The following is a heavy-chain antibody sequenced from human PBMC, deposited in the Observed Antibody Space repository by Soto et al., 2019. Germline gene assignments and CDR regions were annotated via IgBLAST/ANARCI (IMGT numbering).Heavy chain of an antibody. V-gene: IGHV1-2*04. CDR1: GYTFSDHY. CDR3: ARDLIVLVPAGHDAFDI. Sequence: ASVKVSCKASGYTFSDHYMNSVRQAPGQGLEWMGWINPNSGDIKYAQKFQGWVTMTRDTSISTAYMQLSRLRSDDTAVYYCARDLIVLVPAGHDAFDIWGQGTMVTVS. J-gene: IGHJ3*02. CDR2: INPNSGDI. D-gene: IGHD2-2*01.